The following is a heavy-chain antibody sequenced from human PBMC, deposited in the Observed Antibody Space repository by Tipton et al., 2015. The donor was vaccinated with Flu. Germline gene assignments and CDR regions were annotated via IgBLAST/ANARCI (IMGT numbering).Heavy chain of an antibody. D-gene: IGHD2-21*01. Sequence: SLRLSCAASGFTFDDYAMHWVRQAPGKGLEWVSGISWNSGSIGYADSVKGRFTISRDNAKNSLYLQMNSLRAEDTALYYCAKAVVIAMGEYYFDYWGQGTLVTVSS. J-gene: IGHJ4*02. V-gene: IGHV3-9*01. CDR1: GFTFDDYA. CDR3: AKAVVIAMGEYYFDY. CDR2: ISWNSGSI.